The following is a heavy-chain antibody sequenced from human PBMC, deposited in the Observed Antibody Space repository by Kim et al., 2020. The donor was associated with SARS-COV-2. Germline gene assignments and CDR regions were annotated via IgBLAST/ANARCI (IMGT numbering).Heavy chain of an antibody. J-gene: IGHJ4*02. CDR2: INHSGST. CDR3: ARDGDTAMKY. Sequence: SETLSLTCAVYGGSFSGYYWSWIRQPPGKGLEWIGEINHSGSTNYNPSLKSRVTISVDTSKNQFSLKLSSVTAADTAVYYCARDGDTAMKYWGQGTLVTV. V-gene: IGHV4-34*01. CDR1: GGSFSGYY. D-gene: IGHD5-18*01.